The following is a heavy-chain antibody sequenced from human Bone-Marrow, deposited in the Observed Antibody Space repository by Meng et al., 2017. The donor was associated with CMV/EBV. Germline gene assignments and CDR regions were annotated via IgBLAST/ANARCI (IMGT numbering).Heavy chain of an antibody. Sequence: ASVKGSCKTSGYTFTGYYINWLRQAPGQGLEWMAWINPNSGDTKFAQKFQGRVTMTTDTSISTAYMELSGLRSDDTAVYYCARDRMTGTSRQRFGFDPWGQGTLVTVSS. V-gene: IGHV1-2*02. D-gene: IGHD1-7*01. J-gene: IGHJ5*02. CDR1: GYTFTGYY. CDR2: INPNSGDT. CDR3: ARDRMTGTSRQRFGFDP.